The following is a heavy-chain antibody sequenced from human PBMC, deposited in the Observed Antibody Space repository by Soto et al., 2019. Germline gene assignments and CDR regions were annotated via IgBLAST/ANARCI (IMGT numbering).Heavy chain of an antibody. V-gene: IGHV1-69*02. J-gene: IGHJ5*02. CDR2: IIPILGIA. CDR1: GGTFSSYT. Sequence: QVQLVQSGAEVKKPGSSVKVSCKASGGTFSSYTISWVRQAPGQGLEWMGRIIPILGIANYAQKFQGRVTITADKSTNTAYMELSSLRSEDTAVYYCARYSSGWDNWFDPWGQGTLVTVSS. D-gene: IGHD6-19*01. CDR3: ARYSSGWDNWFDP.